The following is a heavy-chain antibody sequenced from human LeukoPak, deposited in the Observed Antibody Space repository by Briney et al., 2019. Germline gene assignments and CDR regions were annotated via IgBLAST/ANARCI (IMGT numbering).Heavy chain of an antibody. CDR2: NIPIFGTA. V-gene: IGHV1-69*13. Sequence: SVKVSCKASGGTFSGYAISWVRQAPGQGLEWMGGNIPIFGTANYAQKFQGRVTITADESTSTAYMELSSLRSEDTAVYYCARDSYYDGTSNYYDSSGYYYFDYWGQGTLVTVSS. D-gene: IGHD3-22*01. J-gene: IGHJ4*02. CDR1: GGTFSGYA. CDR3: ARDSYYDGTSNYYDSSGYYYFDY.